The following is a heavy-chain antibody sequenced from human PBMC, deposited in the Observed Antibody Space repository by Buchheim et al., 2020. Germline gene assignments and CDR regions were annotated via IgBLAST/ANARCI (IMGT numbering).Heavy chain of an antibody. CDR3: AIGRATTYFDY. CDR2: ISYDGSNK. Sequence: QVQLVESGGGVVQPGRSLRLSCAASGFTFSSYAMHWVRQAPGKGLEWVAVISYDGSNKYYADSVKGRFTISRDNSKNTLYLQMNSLRAEDTAVYYCAIGRATTYFDYWGQGTL. J-gene: IGHJ4*02. CDR1: GFTFSSYA. V-gene: IGHV3-30-3*01. D-gene: IGHD5-12*01.